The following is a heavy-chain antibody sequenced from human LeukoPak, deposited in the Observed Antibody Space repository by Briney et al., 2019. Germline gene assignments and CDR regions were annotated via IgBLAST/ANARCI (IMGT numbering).Heavy chain of an antibody. V-gene: IGHV3-21*04. D-gene: IGHD2-2*01. CDR1: GFTFSSYS. CDR2: ISSSSGYI. Sequence: GGSLRLSCAASGFTFSSYSMNWVRQAPGKGLEWVSSISSSSGYIYYADSVKGRFTISRDNAKNSLYLQMNSLRAEDTAVYYCARVGEYCSSTSCLEYFQHWGQGTLVTVSS. CDR3: ARVGEYCSSTSCLEYFQH. J-gene: IGHJ1*01.